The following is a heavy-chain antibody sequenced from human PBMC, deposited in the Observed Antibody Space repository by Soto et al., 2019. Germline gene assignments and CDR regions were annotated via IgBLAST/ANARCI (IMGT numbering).Heavy chain of an antibody. CDR1: GGTFNSYG. Sequence: QDHLAQSGAEVKKPGSSVTVSCKASGGTFNSYGISWVRQAPGQGLDWMGVIIPLYGTVNYAQKFQGRVSLTADESTSTAYMDLSSLRSDDTAVYYCARVVLIRGVIPSHFGIWGQGTLVTVSS. J-gene: IGHJ4*02. CDR2: IIPLYGTV. V-gene: IGHV1-69*01. CDR3: ARVVLIRGVIPSHFGI. D-gene: IGHD3-10*01.